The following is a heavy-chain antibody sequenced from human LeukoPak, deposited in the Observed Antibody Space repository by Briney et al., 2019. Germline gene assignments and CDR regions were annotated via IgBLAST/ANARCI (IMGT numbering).Heavy chain of an antibody. D-gene: IGHD3-22*01. J-gene: IGHJ4*02. CDR2: IRSDGSDK. V-gene: IGHV3-30*02. Sequence: GGSLRLSCAASGFIFSTYGMHWVRQAPGKGLEWVAFIRSDGSDKSYADSVMGRFTISRDNSRNTLYLHMNTLRTEDTAVYYCGKHDSSSDYWGQGTLVTVS. CDR1: GFIFSTYG. CDR3: GKHDSSSDY.